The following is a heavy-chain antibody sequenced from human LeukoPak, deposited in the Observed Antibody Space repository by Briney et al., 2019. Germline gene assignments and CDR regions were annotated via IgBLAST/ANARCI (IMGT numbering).Heavy chain of an antibody. J-gene: IGHJ3*02. CDR2: ISSSSTYI. CDR3: AREVPYDAFDI. Sequence: PGGSLRLSCAASGFIFSTYSMNWVRQAPGKGLEWVSSISSSSTYIYYADSLKGRFTISRDNAKKSLYLQMNSLRAEDTAVYYCAREVPYDAFDIWGQGTMVTVSS. V-gene: IGHV3-21*01. CDR1: GFIFSTYS. D-gene: IGHD3-10*01.